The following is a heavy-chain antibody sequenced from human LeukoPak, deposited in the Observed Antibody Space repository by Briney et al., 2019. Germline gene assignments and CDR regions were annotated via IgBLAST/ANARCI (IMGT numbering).Heavy chain of an antibody. CDR2: IYYSGST. D-gene: IGHD6-13*01. V-gene: IGHV4-59*08. CDR1: GGSIGSYY. CDR3: ASIAAAGTGWFDP. Sequence: SETLSLTCTVSGGSIGSYYWSWIRQPPGKGLEWVGYIYYSGSTNYNPSLKSRVTISVDTSKNQFSLKLSSVTAADTAVYYCASIAAAGTGWFDPWGQGTLVTVSS. J-gene: IGHJ5*02.